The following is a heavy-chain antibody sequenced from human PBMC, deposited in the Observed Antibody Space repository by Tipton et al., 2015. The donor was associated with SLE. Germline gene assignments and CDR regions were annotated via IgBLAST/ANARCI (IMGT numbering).Heavy chain of an antibody. CDR2: FYYSGSP. CDR3: ACFDHDFWTGYYRKGYYYYMDV. V-gene: IGHV4-39*07. CDR1: GDSISSSNYY. J-gene: IGHJ6*03. Sequence: TLSLTCFVSGDSISSSNYYWGWIRQSPGKGLEWIGSFYYSGSPYYNPTLKSRVSISVDTSKNQFSLKMNSVTAADTAVYYCACFDHDFWTGYYRKGYYYYMDVWGKGTSVTVSS. D-gene: IGHD3/OR15-3a*01.